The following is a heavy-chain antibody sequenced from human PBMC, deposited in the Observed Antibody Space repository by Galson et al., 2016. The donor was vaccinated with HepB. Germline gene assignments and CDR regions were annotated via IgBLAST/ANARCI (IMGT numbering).Heavy chain of an antibody. CDR1: GYSFAGYW. CDR2: IYPDDSDS. J-gene: IGHJ4*02. CDR3: ARGQEGYFDY. Sequence: QSGAEVKKSGESLKISCKGSGYSFAGYWIGWVRQMPGKGLECMGVIYPDDSDSRYSPSFRGQVTISADKSISTAYLQWSSLKSSDTAMYYCARGQEGYFDYWGQGTLVTVSS. V-gene: IGHV5-51*03.